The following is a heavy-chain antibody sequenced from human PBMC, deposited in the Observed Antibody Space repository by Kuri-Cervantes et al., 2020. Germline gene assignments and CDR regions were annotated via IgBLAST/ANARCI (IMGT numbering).Heavy chain of an antibody. Sequence: GESLKISCAASGFMFSTYGMHWVRQAPGKGLEWVAVISYDGSNKYYADSVKGRFTISRDNSKNTLYLQMNSLRAEDTAVYYCAIGFEWELSFAAIDYWGQGTLVTVSS. D-gene: IGHD3-16*02. CDR3: AIGFEWELSFAAIDY. CDR2: ISYDGSNK. CDR1: GFMFSTYG. J-gene: IGHJ4*02. V-gene: IGHV3-30*19.